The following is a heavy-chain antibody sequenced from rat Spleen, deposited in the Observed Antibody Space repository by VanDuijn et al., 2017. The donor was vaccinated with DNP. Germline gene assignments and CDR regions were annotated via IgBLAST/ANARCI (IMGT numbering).Heavy chain of an antibody. D-gene: IGHD1-11*01. CDR1: GFTFNDYY. V-gene: IGHV5-20*01. J-gene: IGHJ2*01. CDR3: TTASERADY. CDR2: ISYNGGTP. Sequence: EVLLVESDGGLVQPGRSLKLSCAVSGFTFNDYYMAWVRQAPAKGLEWVATISYNGGTPYYRDSVKGRFTIPRDNAKSTLYLQMDSLRSEDTATYYCTTASERADYWGQGVMVTVSS.